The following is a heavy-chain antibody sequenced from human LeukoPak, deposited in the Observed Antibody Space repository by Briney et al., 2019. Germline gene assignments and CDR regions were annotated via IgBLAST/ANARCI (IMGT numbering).Heavy chain of an antibody. V-gene: IGHV3-9*01. J-gene: IGHJ4*02. CDR3: AKGNYGDSYYFDY. CDR2: IGWNSGSI. D-gene: IGHD4-17*01. CDR1: GFTFDDYA. Sequence: GRSLRLSCAASGFTFDDYAMHWVRQAPGKGLEWVSGIGWNSGSIGYADSVKGRFTISRDNAKNSLYLQMNSLRAEDTALYYCAKGNYGDSYYFDYWGQGTLVTVSS.